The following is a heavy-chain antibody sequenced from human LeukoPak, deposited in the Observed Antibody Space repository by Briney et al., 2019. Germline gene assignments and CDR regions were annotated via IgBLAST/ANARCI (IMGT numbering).Heavy chain of an antibody. CDR3: APEGGSSYDY. J-gene: IGHJ4*02. V-gene: IGHV3-74*03. D-gene: IGHD5-18*01. CDR1: GFTFSSYW. Sequence: GGSLRLSCAASGFTFSSYWMHWVRQVPGKGLLWVSRISSDGTSTTYADSVKGRFTISRDNAKSTLYLQMNSLRAEDTAVYYCAPEGGSSYDYWGQGTLVTVSS. CDR2: ISSDGTST.